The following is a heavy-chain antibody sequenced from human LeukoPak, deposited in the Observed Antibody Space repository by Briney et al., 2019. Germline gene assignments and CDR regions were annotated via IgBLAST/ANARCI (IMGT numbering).Heavy chain of an antibody. CDR2: INSDGSST. D-gene: IGHD5-18*01. CDR3: ARGGSYGPRPRFDY. J-gene: IGHJ4*02. CDR1: GFTLSSYW. Sequence: GGSLRLSCAASGFTLSSYWMHWVRQAPGKGLVWVSRINSDGSSTSYADSVKGRFTISRDNAKNTLYLQMNSLRAEDTAVYYCARGGSYGPRPRFDYWGQGTLVTVSS. V-gene: IGHV3-74*01.